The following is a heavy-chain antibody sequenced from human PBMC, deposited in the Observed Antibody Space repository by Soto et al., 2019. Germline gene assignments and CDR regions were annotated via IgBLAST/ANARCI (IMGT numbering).Heavy chain of an antibody. D-gene: IGHD6-6*01. J-gene: IGHJ4*02. CDR3: ARGRSSSDY. CDR1: GFIFSRFA. V-gene: IGHV3-33*01. Sequence: PGGSLRLSCAASGFIFSRFAMHWVRQAPGKGLEWVAVIWLDGSNKNYGDSVKGRFTISRDNSKNMLYLQMNSLRPEDTALYYCARGRSSSDYWGQGTLVTVSS. CDR2: IWLDGSNK.